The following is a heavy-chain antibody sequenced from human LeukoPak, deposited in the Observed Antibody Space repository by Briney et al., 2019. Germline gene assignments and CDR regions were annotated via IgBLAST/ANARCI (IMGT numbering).Heavy chain of an antibody. V-gene: IGHV4-59*08. CDR1: GGSISSYY. CDR2: IYYSGST. Sequence: PSETLSLTCTVSGGSISSYYWSWIRQPPGKGLEWIGYIYYSGSTNYNPSLKSRVTISVDTSKNKFSLKLSSVTAADTAVYYCARVRTYYYGSGSAHWYFDLWGRGTLVTVSS. D-gene: IGHD3-10*01. J-gene: IGHJ2*01. CDR3: ARVRTYYYGSGSAHWYFDL.